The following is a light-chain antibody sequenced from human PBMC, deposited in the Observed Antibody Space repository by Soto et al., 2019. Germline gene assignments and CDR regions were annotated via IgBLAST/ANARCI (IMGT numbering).Light chain of an antibody. CDR2: DAS. V-gene: IGKV1-5*01. CDR1: QSISSW. CDR3: QQCNRDPR. J-gene: IGKJ2*03. Sequence: DIPRTQSPSTLSASVGDSVTTTCRASQSISSWLAWYHQNPGKAPKLLIYDASSLESGVPSRFSGSGSGTEFSLSIRSLQPDDLPTYYCQQCNRDPRFGRGNKLEIK.